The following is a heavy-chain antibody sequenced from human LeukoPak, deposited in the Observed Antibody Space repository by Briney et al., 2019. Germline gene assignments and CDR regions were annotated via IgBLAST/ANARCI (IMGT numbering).Heavy chain of an antibody. CDR3: ASFDPFDY. Sequence: PGGSLRLSCVASGFTFRTYSMNRVRQAPGKGLEWVSYISSNGASIYYADSVKGRFTISRDNDKNSLYLQMHSLRAEDTAVYYCASFDPFDYWGQGTLVSVSS. D-gene: IGHD3-9*01. J-gene: IGHJ4*02. CDR1: GFTFRTYS. V-gene: IGHV3-21*01. CDR2: ISSNGASI.